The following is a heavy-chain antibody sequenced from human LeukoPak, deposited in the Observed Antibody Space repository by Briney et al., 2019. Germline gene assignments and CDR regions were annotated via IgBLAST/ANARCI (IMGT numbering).Heavy chain of an antibody. V-gene: IGHV4-30-2*01. J-gene: IGHJ4*02. D-gene: IGHD1-26*01. CDR3: ARVGATTWDFDY. Sequence: PSETLSLTRAVSGVSISSGGYSWSWIRQPPGKGLAWIGYIYHSGSTYYNPSLKSRVTISVDRSKNQFSLKLSSVTAADTAVYYCARVGATTWDFDYWGQGTLVTVSS. CDR1: GVSISSGGYS. CDR2: IYHSGST.